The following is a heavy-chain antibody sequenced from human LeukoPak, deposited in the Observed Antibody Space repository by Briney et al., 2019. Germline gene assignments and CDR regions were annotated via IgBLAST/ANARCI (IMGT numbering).Heavy chain of an antibody. J-gene: IGHJ4*02. CDR3: ARASYGDYNFDY. CDR1: GGSISSSY. D-gene: IGHD4-17*01. CDR2: IYYSGSP. Sequence: KTSETLSLTCTVSGGSISSSYWSWIRQPPGKGLEWIGYIYYSGSPNYNPSLKSRVTISVDTSKNQFSLKLTSVTAADTAVYYCARASYGDYNFDYWGQGTLVTVSS. V-gene: IGHV4-59*12.